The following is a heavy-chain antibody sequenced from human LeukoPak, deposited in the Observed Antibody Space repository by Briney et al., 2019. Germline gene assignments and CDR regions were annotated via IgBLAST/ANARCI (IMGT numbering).Heavy chain of an antibody. J-gene: IGHJ4*02. Sequence: SETLSLTCTVSGGSISSYYWNWIRQPAGKGLEWIGRIYSSGSTNYNSSLKSRVIMSVDTSKNHFSLKLSSVTAADTAVYYCARTKGGYEFLLDYWGQGTLVTVSS. V-gene: IGHV4-4*07. CDR3: ARTKGGYEFLLDY. D-gene: IGHD5-12*01. CDR2: IYSSGST. CDR1: GGSISSYY.